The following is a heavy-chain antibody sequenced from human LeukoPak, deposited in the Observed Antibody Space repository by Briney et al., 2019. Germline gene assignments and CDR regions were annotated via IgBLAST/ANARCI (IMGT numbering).Heavy chain of an antibody. D-gene: IGHD2-2*01. CDR3: ARSIVVVPVATLDY. CDR1: GFTFSSYA. V-gene: IGHV3-30*01. Sequence: QSGGSLRLSCAASGFTFSSYAMHWVRQAPGKGLEWVAVISYDGSNKYYADSVKGRFTISRDNSKNTLYLQMNSLRAEDTAVYYCARSIVVVPVATLDYWGQGTLVTVSS. CDR2: ISYDGSNK. J-gene: IGHJ4*02.